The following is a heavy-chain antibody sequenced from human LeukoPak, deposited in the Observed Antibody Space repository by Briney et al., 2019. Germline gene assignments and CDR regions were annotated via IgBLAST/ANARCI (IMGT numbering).Heavy chain of an antibody. D-gene: IGHD1-26*01. Sequence: GGSLRLSCAASGFTFSSYSMNWVRQAPGKGLEWVSTISGSGTSTYYADSVKGWFTISRDNSKNTLYLQMNSLRAEDTAEYYCAKTMGAIDHDYWGQGTLVTVSS. J-gene: IGHJ4*02. CDR1: GFTFSSYS. V-gene: IGHV3-23*01. CDR3: AKTMGAIDHDY. CDR2: ISGSGTST.